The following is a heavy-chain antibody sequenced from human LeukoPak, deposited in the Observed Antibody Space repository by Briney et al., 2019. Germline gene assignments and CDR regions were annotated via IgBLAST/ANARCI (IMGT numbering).Heavy chain of an antibody. V-gene: IGHV3-74*01. CDR2: LSPDGSSS. D-gene: IGHD1-26*01. CDR1: GFTFSTYW. J-gene: IGHJ4*02. Sequence: GGSLRLSCAASGFTFSTYWMHWVRQAPGKGLVWVSRLSPDGSSSIYADSVKGRFTVSRDNAKNTLYLQMDSLRADDTAVYYCTRSPSLGGSYWGFDYWGQGTLLTVSS. CDR3: TRSPSLGGSYWGFDY.